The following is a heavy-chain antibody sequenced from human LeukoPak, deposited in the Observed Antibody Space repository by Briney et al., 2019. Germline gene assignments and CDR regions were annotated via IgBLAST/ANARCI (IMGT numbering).Heavy chain of an antibody. CDR1: GYTFTSYG. V-gene: IGHV1-18*01. J-gene: IGHJ4*02. Sequence: EASVKVSCKASGYTFTSYGISWVRQAPGQGLEWMGWISAYNGNTNYAQKLQGRVTMTTDTSTSTAYMELRSLRSDDTAVYYCARILRSSIAARALEYWGQGTLVTVSS. CDR3: ARILRSSIAARALEY. CDR2: ISAYNGNT. D-gene: IGHD6-6*01.